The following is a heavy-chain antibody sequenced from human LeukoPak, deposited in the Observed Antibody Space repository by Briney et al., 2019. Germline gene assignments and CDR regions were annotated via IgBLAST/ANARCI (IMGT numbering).Heavy chain of an antibody. J-gene: IGHJ4*02. D-gene: IGHD3-3*01. CDR3: ARAPPGDYDFWSGPSDY. V-gene: IGHV1-69*05. Sequence: GASVKVSCKASGGTFSSYAISWVRQAPGQGLEWMGGIIPIFGTANYAQKFQGRVTITTDESTSTAYMELSSLRSEDTAVYYCARAPPGDYDFWSGPSDYWGQGTLVTVSP. CDR1: GGTFSSYA. CDR2: IIPIFGTA.